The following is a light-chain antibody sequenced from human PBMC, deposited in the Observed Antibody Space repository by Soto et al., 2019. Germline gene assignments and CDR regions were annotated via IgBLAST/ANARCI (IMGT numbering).Light chain of an antibody. V-gene: IGLV1-44*01. CDR3: AAWDDSLNGPV. Sequence: QSVLTQPPSASGTPGQRVTISCSGSSSNIGSNTVTWYQQLPGTAPKLLIYSNNQRPSGVPDRFSGSKSGTSASLAISGLQSADEADYYCAAWDDSLNGPVFGGGTKVTVL. J-gene: IGLJ2*01. CDR2: SNN. CDR1: SSNIGSNT.